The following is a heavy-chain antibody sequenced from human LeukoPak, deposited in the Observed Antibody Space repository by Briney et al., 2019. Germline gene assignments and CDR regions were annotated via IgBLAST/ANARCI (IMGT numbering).Heavy chain of an antibody. CDR2: INGKRGDT. Sequence: ASVKVSCKASGFTFTDHYMHWVRQAPGQGLEWMGWINGKRGDTNYAQNFQDRVTMTRDTSTSTVYMELSRLAVDDTAVYYCARDHDWGVDYWGQGTLVTVSS. CDR1: GFTFTDHY. CDR3: ARDHDWGVDY. J-gene: IGHJ4*02. V-gene: IGHV1-2*02. D-gene: IGHD7-27*01.